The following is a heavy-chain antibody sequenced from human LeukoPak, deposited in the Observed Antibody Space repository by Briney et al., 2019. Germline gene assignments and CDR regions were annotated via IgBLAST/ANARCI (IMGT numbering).Heavy chain of an antibody. CDR1: GFTFSSYS. V-gene: IGHV3-21*01. CDR3: ARNQGVDTAMVGGDY. Sequence: GGSLRLSCAASGFTFSSYSMNWVRQAPGKGLEWVSSISSSSSYIYYADSVTGRFTISRDNAKNSLYLQMNSLRAEDTAVYYCARNQGVDTAMVGGDYWGQGTLVTVSS. D-gene: IGHD5-18*01. J-gene: IGHJ4*02. CDR2: ISSSSSYI.